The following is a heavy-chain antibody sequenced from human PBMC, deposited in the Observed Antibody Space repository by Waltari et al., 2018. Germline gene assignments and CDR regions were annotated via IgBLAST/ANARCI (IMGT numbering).Heavy chain of an antibody. CDR2: ISPILGTA. CDR3: ARYGGPYYFDY. D-gene: IGHD4-17*01. CDR1: GGTFSSYA. V-gene: IGHV1-69*01. Sequence: QVQLVQSGAEVKKPGSSVKVSCKASGGTFSSYAISWGRQAPGQGLEWMGGISPILGTANYAQKFQGRVTITADESTSTAYMELSSLRSEDTAVYYCARYGGPYYFDYWGQGTLVTVSS. J-gene: IGHJ4*02.